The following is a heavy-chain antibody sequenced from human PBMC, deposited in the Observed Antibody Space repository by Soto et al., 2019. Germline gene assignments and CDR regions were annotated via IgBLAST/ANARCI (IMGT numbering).Heavy chain of an antibody. CDR1: GYTFTSYA. CDR2: INSGNGNT. Sequence: ASVKVSCKASGYTFTSYAMHWVRQAPGQRLEWMGWINSGNGNTKYSQKFQGRVTITRDTSASTAYMELSSLRSEDTAVYYCARGITLPTPLDYWGQGTLVTVSS. D-gene: IGHD1-20*01. J-gene: IGHJ4*02. CDR3: ARGITLPTPLDY. V-gene: IGHV1-3*01.